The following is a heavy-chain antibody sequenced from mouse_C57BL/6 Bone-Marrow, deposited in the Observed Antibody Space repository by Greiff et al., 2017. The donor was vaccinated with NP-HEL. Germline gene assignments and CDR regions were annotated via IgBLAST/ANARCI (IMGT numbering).Heavy chain of an antibody. CDR3: ARKVYYYAYFDY. CDR2: ISSGSSTI. J-gene: IGHJ2*01. Sequence: EVHLVESGGGLVKPGGSLKLSCAASGFTFSDYGMHWVRQAPEKGLEWVAYISSGSSTIYYADTVKGRFTISRDNDKNTLFLQMTSLRSEDTAMYYCARKVYYYAYFDYWGQGTTLTVSS. CDR1: GFTFSDYG. V-gene: IGHV5-17*01. D-gene: IGHD1-1*01.